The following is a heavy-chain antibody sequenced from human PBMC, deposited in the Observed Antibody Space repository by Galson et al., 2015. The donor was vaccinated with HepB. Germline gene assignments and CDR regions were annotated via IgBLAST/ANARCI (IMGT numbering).Heavy chain of an antibody. Sequence: SVKVSCKASGYTFTSYYIHWVRQAPGQGLEWMGRINPHSGGTNYAQKFLGRFTMTRDTSISTAYMELSRLTSDDTAVYYCVRGPLDEILTGHYMVPNFDCWGQGTRVTVSS. V-gene: IGHV1-2*02. CDR1: GYTFTSYY. CDR2: INPHSGGT. J-gene: IGHJ4*02. D-gene: IGHD3-9*01. CDR3: VRGPLDEILTGHYMVPNFDC.